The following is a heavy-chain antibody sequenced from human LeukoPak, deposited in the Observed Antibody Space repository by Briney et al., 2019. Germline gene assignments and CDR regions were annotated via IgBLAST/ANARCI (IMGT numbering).Heavy chain of an antibody. V-gene: IGHV4-34*01. CDR3: ARGYSSSWLRYFQH. D-gene: IGHD6-13*01. Sequence: SETLSLTCAVYGGSFSGYYWSWIRQPPGKGLEWIGEINHSGSTNYSPSLKSRVTISVDTSKNQFSLKLSSVTAADTAVYYCARGYSSSWLRYFQHWGQGTLVTVSS. CDR2: INHSGST. CDR1: GGSFSGYY. J-gene: IGHJ1*01.